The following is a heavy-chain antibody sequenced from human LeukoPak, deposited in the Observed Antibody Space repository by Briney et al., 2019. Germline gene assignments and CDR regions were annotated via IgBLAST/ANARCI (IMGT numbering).Heavy chain of an antibody. CDR2: ISSSSSYI. D-gene: IGHD3-22*01. V-gene: IGHV3-21*01. Sequence: GGSLRLSCAASGFTFSSYSMNWVRQAPGKGLEWVSSISSSSSYIYYADSVKGRFTISRDNAKNSLYLQMNSLRAEDTAVYYCARNTMIVVTDAFDIWAKGQWSPSLQ. CDR1: GFTFSSYS. J-gene: IGHJ3*02. CDR3: ARNTMIVVTDAFDI.